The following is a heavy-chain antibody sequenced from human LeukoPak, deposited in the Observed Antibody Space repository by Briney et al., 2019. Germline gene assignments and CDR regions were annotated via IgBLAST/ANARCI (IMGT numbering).Heavy chain of an antibody. J-gene: IGHJ3*02. CDR2: ISYDGSNK. D-gene: IGHD1-26*01. Sequence: GGSLRLSCAASGFTFSSYGMHWVRQAPGKGLEWVAVISYDGSNKYYADSVKGRFTISRDNSKNTLYLQMNSLRAEDTAVYYCARVIGWDEPFDIWGQGTMVTVSS. V-gene: IGHV3-30*03. CDR3: ARVIGWDEPFDI. CDR1: GFTFSSYG.